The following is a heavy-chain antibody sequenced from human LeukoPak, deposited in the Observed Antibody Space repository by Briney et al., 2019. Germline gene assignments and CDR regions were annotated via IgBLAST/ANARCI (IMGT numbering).Heavy chain of an antibody. D-gene: IGHD3-22*01. V-gene: IGHV3-7*01. CDR1: GFIFSSYW. CDR2: IKQDGSEK. CDR3: ARTLYYYDSSGYGGIGY. J-gene: IGHJ4*02. Sequence: QPGGSLRLSCAASGFIFSSYWMSWVRQAPGKGLEWVANIKQDGSEKYYVDSVKGRFTISRDNAKNSLYLQMNSLRAEDTAVYYCARTLYYYDSSGYGGIGYWGQGTLVTVSS.